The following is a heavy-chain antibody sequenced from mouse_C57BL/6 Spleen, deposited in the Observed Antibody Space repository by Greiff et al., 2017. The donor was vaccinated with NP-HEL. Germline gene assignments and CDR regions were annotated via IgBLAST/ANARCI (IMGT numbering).Heavy chain of an antibody. V-gene: IGHV1-69*01. J-gene: IGHJ1*03. Sequence: VQLQQSGAELVMPGASVKLSCKASGYTFTSYWMHWVKQRPGQGLEWIGEIDPSDSYTNYNQKFKGKSTLTVDKSSSTAYMQLSSLTSEDSAVYYCARRDYGSSYWWYFDVWGTGTTVTVSS. CDR1: GYTFTSYW. CDR2: IDPSDSYT. CDR3: ARRDYGSSYWWYFDV. D-gene: IGHD1-1*01.